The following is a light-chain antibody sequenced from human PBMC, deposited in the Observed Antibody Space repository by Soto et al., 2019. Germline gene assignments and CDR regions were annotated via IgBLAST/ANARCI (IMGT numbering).Light chain of an antibody. CDR3: AAWDDSLSGFYV. CDR2: RNN. CDR1: SSNIGTNY. Sequence: QSALTQPPSASGTPGQRVTMSCSGSSSNIGTNYVYWYQQLPGTAPKILIYRNNQRPSGVPDRFSGSKSGTSASLAISGLRSEDEADYYCAAWDDSLSGFYVFRTGTKVTVL. V-gene: IGLV1-47*01. J-gene: IGLJ1*01.